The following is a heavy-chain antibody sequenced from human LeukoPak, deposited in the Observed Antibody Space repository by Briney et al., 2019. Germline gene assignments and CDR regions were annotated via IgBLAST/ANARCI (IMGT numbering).Heavy chain of an antibody. CDR2: IYYSGST. CDR1: GGSISSSSYY. V-gene: IGHV4-39*01. J-gene: IGHJ4*02. CDR3: ARPLAAEFDY. Sequence: PSETLSLTCTVSGGSISSSSYYWGWLRQPPGKGLEWIGSIYYSGSTYYNPSLKSRVTISVDTSKNQFSLKLSSVTAADTAVYYCARPLAAEFDYWGQGTLVTVSS. D-gene: IGHD6-13*01.